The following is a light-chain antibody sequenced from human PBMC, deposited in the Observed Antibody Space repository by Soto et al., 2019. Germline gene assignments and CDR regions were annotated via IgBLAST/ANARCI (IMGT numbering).Light chain of an antibody. CDR3: HPQSNWPLT. J-gene: IGKJ4*01. CDR2: GAS. V-gene: IGKV3D-20*02. Sequence: EIVVTQSQGTLSLCAGERATLSCRASQSVTKNNLNWYQQKPGQDPRLLIYGASIRATGIPDRFSGSGSETDFNLTISRLETEEFAVYYCHPQSNWPLTVCGWTKVDIK. CDR1: QSVTKNN.